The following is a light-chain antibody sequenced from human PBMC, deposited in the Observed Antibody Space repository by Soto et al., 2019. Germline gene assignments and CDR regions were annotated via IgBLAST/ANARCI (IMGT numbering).Light chain of an antibody. CDR1: RSDVGGYNY. CDR3: SSYTSGSTLVV. V-gene: IGLV2-14*01. Sequence: QSALTQPASVSGSPGQSITLSCTGTRSDVGGYNYVSWYQQHPGQAPTLMIYDVSNPPSGVSNRFSGSKSGNTACLTISGFAAEDEADYYCSSYTSGSTLVVFGGGTKLTVL. CDR2: DVS. J-gene: IGLJ2*01.